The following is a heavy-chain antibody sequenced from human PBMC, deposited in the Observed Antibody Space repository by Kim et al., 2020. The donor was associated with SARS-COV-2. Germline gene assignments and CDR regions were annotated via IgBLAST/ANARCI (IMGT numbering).Heavy chain of an antibody. CDR3: ARDPGIHGDYASGMDV. V-gene: IGHV3-33*01. CDR2: IWYDGSNK. D-gene: IGHD1-1*01. J-gene: IGHJ6*02. CDR1: GFTFSSYG. Sequence: GGSLRLSCAASGFTFSSYGMHWVRQAPGKGLEWVAVIWYDGSNKYYADSVKGRFTISRDNSKNTLYLQMNSLRAEDTAVYYCARDPGIHGDYASGMDVWGQGTTVTVSS.